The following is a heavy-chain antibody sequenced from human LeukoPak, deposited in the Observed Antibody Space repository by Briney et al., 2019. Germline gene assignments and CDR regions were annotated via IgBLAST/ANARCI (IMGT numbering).Heavy chain of an antibody. CDR2: ISSSGSTI. CDR3: ARDNYGSGSYYTYFDY. CDR1: GFTFSSYE. D-gene: IGHD3-10*01. J-gene: IGHJ4*02. Sequence: GSLRLSCAASGFTFSSYEMNWVRQAPGKGLEWVSYISSSGSTIYYADSVKGRFTISRDNAKNSLYLQMNSLRAEDTAVFYCARDNYGSGSYYTYFDYWGQGTLVTVSS. V-gene: IGHV3-48*03.